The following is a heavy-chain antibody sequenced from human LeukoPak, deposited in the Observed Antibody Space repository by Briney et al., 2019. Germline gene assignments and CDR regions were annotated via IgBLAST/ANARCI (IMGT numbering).Heavy chain of an antibody. CDR1: GYSFTNYW. Sequence: GASLKISWMGSGYSFTNYWIGWVRQMPGKGLRWMGIIYPGDSDARYRPSCEGPVTLSAEQSLRTAYRQSISPTGPTTTMYYVARRRDLDSGSYYPFDYWGQGTLVTVSS. V-gene: IGHV5-51*01. J-gene: IGHJ4*02. CDR3: ARRRDLDSGSYYPFDY. D-gene: IGHD1-26*01. CDR2: IYPGDSDA.